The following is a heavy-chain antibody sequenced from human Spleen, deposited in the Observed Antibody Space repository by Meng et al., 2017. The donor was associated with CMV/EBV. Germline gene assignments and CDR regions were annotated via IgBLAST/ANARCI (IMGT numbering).Heavy chain of an antibody. CDR3: ASHMTTDYYYYGMDV. CDR1: GFTFSSYS. Sequence: GGSLRLSCAASGFTFSSYSMNWVRQAPGKGLEWVSSNSSSSSYIYYADSVKGRFTISRDNAKNSLYLQMNSLRAEDTAVYYCASHMTTDYYYYGMDVWGQGTTVTVSS. J-gene: IGHJ6*02. CDR2: NSSSSSYI. D-gene: IGHD4-11*01. V-gene: IGHV3-21*01.